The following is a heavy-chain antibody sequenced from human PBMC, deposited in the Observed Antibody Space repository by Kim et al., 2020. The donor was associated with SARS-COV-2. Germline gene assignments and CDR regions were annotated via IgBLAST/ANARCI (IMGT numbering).Heavy chain of an antibody. CDR2: MNPNSGNT. CDR3: ARDKRDMIVVVIRPYYYYGMDV. CDR1: GYTFTSYD. J-gene: IGHJ6*02. D-gene: IGHD3-22*01. V-gene: IGHV1-8*01. Sequence: ASVKVSCKASGYTFTSYDINWVRQATGQGLEWMGWMNPNSGNTGYAQKFQGRVTMTRNTSISTAYMELSSLRSEDTAVYYCARDKRDMIVVVIRPYYYYGMDVWGQGTTVTVSS.